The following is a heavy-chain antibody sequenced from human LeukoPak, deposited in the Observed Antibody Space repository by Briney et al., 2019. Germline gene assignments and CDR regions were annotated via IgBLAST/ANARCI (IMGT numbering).Heavy chain of an antibody. CDR1: GFTFSSYS. CDR3: ARGGYCGGDCYAFDI. D-gene: IGHD2-21*02. V-gene: IGHV3-48*02. Sequence: GGSLRLSCAASGFTFSSYSMNWVRQAPGKGLEWVSYISSSSSTIYYADSVKGRFTISRDNAKNSLCLQMNSLRDEDTAVYYCARGGYCGGDCYAFDIWGQGTMVTVSS. J-gene: IGHJ3*02. CDR2: ISSSSSTI.